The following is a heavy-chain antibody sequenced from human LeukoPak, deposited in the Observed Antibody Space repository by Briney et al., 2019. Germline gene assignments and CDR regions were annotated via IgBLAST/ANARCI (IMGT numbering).Heavy chain of an antibody. CDR2: ISSSGSTI. J-gene: IGHJ4*02. V-gene: IGHV3-11*04. CDR3: TREAYYDFWRGYSLSFDY. CDR1: GFTFSDYY. D-gene: IGHD3-3*01. Sequence: GGSLRLYCAASGFTFSDYYMSWIRQAPGKGLEWVSYISSSGSTIYYADSVKGRFTISRDNAKNSLYLQMNSLRAEDTAVYYCTREAYYDFWRGYSLSFDYWGQGTLVTVSS.